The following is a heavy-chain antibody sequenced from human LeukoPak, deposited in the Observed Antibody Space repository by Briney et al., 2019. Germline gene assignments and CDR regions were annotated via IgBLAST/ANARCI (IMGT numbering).Heavy chain of an antibody. CDR1: GFAFNNYA. Sequence: GGSLRLSCAASGFAFNNYAMNWDRQAPGKGLEWVSHISPSGDSTYYADSVKGRFTISRDNSRNTLYLQMNSLRAEDTAVYYCAKEYSSGWKGVYFDYWGQGTLVTVSS. CDR2: ISPSGDST. J-gene: IGHJ4*02. V-gene: IGHV3-23*01. D-gene: IGHD6-19*01. CDR3: AKEYSSGWKGVYFDY.